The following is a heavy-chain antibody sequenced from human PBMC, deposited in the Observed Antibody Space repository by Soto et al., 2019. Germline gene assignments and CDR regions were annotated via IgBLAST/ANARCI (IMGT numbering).Heavy chain of an antibody. V-gene: IGHV4-59*01. J-gene: IGHJ4*02. CDR2: FYYSGST. CDR1: GGSISSYY. D-gene: IGHD3-22*01. Sequence: QVQLQESGPGLVKPSETLSLTCTVSGGSISSYYWSWIRQPPEKGLEWIGYFYYSGSTNYNPSLKSRVTISVDTSKNQFSLKLSSVTAADTAVYYCARARGGYYDYWGQGTLVTVSS. CDR3: ARARGGYYDY.